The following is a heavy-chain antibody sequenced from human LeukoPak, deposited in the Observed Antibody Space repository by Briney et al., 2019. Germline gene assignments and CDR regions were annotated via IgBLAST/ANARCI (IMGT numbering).Heavy chain of an antibody. J-gene: IGHJ6*02. Sequence: GSLRLSCAASGFTFSSYAMHWVRQAPGKGLEWVAVISYDGSNKYYADSVKGRFTISRDNSKSTLYLQMNSLRAEDTAVYYCAREVIVVVPAATPYYYGMDVWGQGTTVTVSS. CDR2: ISYDGSNK. CDR3: AREVIVVVPAATPYYYGMDV. CDR1: GFTFSSYA. D-gene: IGHD2-2*01. V-gene: IGHV3-30-3*01.